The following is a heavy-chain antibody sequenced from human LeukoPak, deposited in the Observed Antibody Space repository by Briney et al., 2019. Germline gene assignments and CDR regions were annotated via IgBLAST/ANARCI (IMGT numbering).Heavy chain of an antibody. V-gene: IGHV3-74*01. CDR1: GFTFSYYW. CDR3: ARGMTYYYGSGKFDD. D-gene: IGHD3-10*01. Sequence: GGSLRLFCTASGFTFSYYWMHWARQAPGKEQLWVSRTKTDGSSTTYADSVKVPFTISSDNAKNTVYLEMHILRADASAVYYCARGMTYYYGSGKFDDWGQGSLVTVSS. J-gene: IGHJ4*02. CDR2: TKTDGSST.